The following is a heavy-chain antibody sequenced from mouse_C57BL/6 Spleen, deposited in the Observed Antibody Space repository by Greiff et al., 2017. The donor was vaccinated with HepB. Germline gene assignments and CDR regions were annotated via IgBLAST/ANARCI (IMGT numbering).Heavy chain of an antibody. CDR2: ISSGSSTI. Sequence: EVHLVDSGGGLVKPGGSLKLSCAASGFTFSDYGMHWVRQAPEKGLEWVAYISSGSSTIYYADTVKGRFTISRDNAKNTLFLQMTSLRSEDTAMYYCARPGDYDGGDDYWGQGTTLTVSS. CDR1: GFTFSDYG. J-gene: IGHJ2*01. CDR3: ARPGDYDGGDDY. V-gene: IGHV5-17*01. D-gene: IGHD2-4*01.